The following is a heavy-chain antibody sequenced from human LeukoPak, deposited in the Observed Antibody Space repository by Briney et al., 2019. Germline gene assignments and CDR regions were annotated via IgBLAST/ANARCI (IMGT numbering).Heavy chain of an antibody. CDR3: AKPTSRITIVGATGAAFDI. Sequence: PGRSLRLSCAASGFTFSSYGMHWVRQAPGKGLEWVAVISYDGSNKYYADSVKGRFTISRDNSKNTLYLQMNSLRAEDTAVYYCAKPTSRITIVGATGAAFDIWGQGTMVTVSS. CDR2: ISYDGSNK. D-gene: IGHD1-26*01. J-gene: IGHJ3*02. CDR1: GFTFSSYG. V-gene: IGHV3-30*18.